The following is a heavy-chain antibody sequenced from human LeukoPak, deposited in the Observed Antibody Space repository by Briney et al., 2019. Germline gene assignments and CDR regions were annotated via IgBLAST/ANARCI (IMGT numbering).Heavy chain of an antibody. J-gene: IGHJ5*02. CDR2: INAGNGNT. Sequence: ASVKVSCKASGYTFTSYAMHWVRQAPGQRLEWMGWINAGNGNTKYSQKFQGRVTITRDTSASTAYMELRSLRSDDTAVYYCARDRCRATTCLNNWFDPWGQGTLVTVSS. V-gene: IGHV1-3*01. CDR1: GYTFTSYA. CDR3: ARDRCRATTCLNNWFDP. D-gene: IGHD1-14*01.